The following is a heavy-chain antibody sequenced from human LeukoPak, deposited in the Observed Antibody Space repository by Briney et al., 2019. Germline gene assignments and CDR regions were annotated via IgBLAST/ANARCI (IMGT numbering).Heavy chain of an antibody. Sequence: SETLSLTCNVSGGSISSSTYYWGWIRQPPGKGLEWIASIYYSGSTYQNPSLQSRATISKDTSKNQFSLDLKSVTATDTAVYYCVRGDPYWFDSWGQGILLTVSS. CDR1: GGSISSSTYY. CDR2: IYYSGST. V-gene: IGHV4-39*01. J-gene: IGHJ5*01. CDR3: VRGDPYWFDS.